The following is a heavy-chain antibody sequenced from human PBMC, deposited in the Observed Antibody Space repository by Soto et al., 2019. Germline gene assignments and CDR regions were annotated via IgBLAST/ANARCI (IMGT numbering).Heavy chain of an antibody. CDR1: GFTFSSYS. J-gene: IGHJ6*02. CDR2: ISSSSSTI. V-gene: IGHV3-48*02. CDR3: ARNGVYCSSTSCYRPLNYYGMDV. Sequence: GGSLRLSCAASGFTFSSYSMNWVRQAPGKGLEWVSYISSSSSTIYYADSVKGRFTISRDNAKNSLYLQMNSLRDEDTAVYCCARNGVYCSSTSCYRPLNYYGMDVWGQGTTVTVSS. D-gene: IGHD2-2*02.